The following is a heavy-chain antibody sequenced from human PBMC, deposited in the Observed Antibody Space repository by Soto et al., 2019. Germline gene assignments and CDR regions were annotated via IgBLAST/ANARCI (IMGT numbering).Heavy chain of an antibody. Sequence: GGSLRLSCAASGFTFSSYAMHWVRQAPGKGLEWVAVISYDGSNKYYADSVRGRFTISRDNSKNTLYLQMNSLRAEDTAVYYCARARGIAAPDPFDYWGQGTLVTVSS. CDR3: ARARGIAAPDPFDY. CDR1: GFTFSSYA. CDR2: ISYDGSNK. V-gene: IGHV3-30-3*01. D-gene: IGHD6-6*01. J-gene: IGHJ4*02.